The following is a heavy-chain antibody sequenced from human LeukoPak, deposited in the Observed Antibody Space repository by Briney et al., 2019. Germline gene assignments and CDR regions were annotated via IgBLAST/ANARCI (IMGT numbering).Heavy chain of an antibody. J-gene: IGHJ4*02. CDR2: INHSGST. Sequence: SETLSLTCAVYGGSFSGYYWSWIRQPPGKGLEWIGEINHSGSTNYSPSLKSRVTISVDTSKNQFSLKLSSVTAADTAVYYCARARYGDYDNYWGQGTLVTVSS. CDR3: ARARYGDYDNY. D-gene: IGHD4-17*01. V-gene: IGHV4-34*01. CDR1: GGSFSGYY.